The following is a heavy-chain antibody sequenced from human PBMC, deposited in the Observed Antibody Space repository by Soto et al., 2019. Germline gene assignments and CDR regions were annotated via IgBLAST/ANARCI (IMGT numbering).Heavy chain of an antibody. D-gene: IGHD4-17*01. CDR1: GGTFSSYA. CDR2: IIPIFGTA. Sequence: SVKVSCKXSGGTFSSYAISWVRQAPGQGLEWMGGIIPIFGTANYAQKFQGRVTITADESTSTAYMELSSLRSEDTAVYYCARDKFSRVYGDYAPAEYFQHWGQGTLVTVSS. V-gene: IGHV1-69*13. CDR3: ARDKFSRVYGDYAPAEYFQH. J-gene: IGHJ1*01.